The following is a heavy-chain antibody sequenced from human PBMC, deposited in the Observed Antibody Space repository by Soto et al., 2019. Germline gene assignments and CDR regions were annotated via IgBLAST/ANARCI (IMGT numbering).Heavy chain of an antibody. J-gene: IGHJ4*02. CDR1: VVTISLCY. CDR3: ASGTLSTIAAPDS. D-gene: IGHD6-13*01. V-gene: IGHV4-59*01. Sequence: AETLASTGNVSVVTISLCYLNWIRQPPGKTLEWIGSIYYTGGTNYKPSLKGRVTMSVDTSKNHFSLKLNSLTAADTAVYYCASGTLSTIAAPDSWGQGTLVTVSS. CDR2: IYYTGGT.